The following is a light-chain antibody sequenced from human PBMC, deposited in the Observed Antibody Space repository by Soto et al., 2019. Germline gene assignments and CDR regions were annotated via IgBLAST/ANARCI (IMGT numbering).Light chain of an antibody. Sequence: EIVMTHSPATLSVSPLEIATLSFSSSQSVSSDLALYQHKPGQAPRLLIYGASTRATGIPARFSGRGSGTEFTLTISSLQSEDFAVYYCQKYNNWPRTFGQGTKVDIK. J-gene: IGKJ1*01. V-gene: IGKV3-15*01. CDR2: GAS. CDR3: QKYNNWPRT. CDR1: QSVSSD.